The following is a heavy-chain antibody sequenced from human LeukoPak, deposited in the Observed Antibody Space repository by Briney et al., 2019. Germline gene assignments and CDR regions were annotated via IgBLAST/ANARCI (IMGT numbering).Heavy chain of an antibody. J-gene: IGHJ4*02. Sequence: GGSLRLSCAGSGFTSSRYWMSWVRQAPGKGLEWVANIKQDGSAKYYVDSVKGRFTMSRDNAKNSLYLQMNSLRVEDTAVYYCARDSTSDTLGYWGQGTLVIVSS. V-gene: IGHV3-7*01. D-gene: IGHD2-2*02. CDR3: ARDSTSDTLGY. CDR1: GFTSSRYW. CDR2: IKQDGSAK.